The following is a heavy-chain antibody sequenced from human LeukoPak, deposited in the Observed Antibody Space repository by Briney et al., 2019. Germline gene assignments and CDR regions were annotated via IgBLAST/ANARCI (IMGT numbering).Heavy chain of an antibody. Sequence: SETLSLTCAVYGGSFSGYYWSWIRQPPGKGLEWIGEINHSGSTNYNPSLKSRVTISVDTSKNQFSLKLSSVTAADTAVYYCASPIYRYWGQGTLVTVSS. CDR2: INHSGST. CDR3: ASPIYRY. CDR1: GGSFSGYY. J-gene: IGHJ4*02. V-gene: IGHV4-34*01. D-gene: IGHD3-16*02.